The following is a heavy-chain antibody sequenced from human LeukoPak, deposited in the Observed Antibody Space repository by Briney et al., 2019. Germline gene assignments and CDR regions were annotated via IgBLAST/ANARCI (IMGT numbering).Heavy chain of an antibody. V-gene: IGHV4-4*07. J-gene: IGHJ3*02. CDR2: IYTSGST. CDR3: AKDIDREGGRFSYEAFDI. D-gene: IGHD3-16*02. CDR1: GGSISSYY. Sequence: SETLSLTCTVSGGSISSYYWSWIRQPAGKGLEWIGRIYTSGSTSYNPSLKSRVTMSVDMSKNQFSLKLSSVIAADTAVYYCAKDIDREGGRFSYEAFDIWGQGTVVTVS.